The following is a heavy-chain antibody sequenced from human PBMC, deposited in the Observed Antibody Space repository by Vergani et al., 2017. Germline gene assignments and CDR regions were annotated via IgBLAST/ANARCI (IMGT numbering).Heavy chain of an antibody. CDR2: INHSGST. J-gene: IGHJ3*02. Sequence: QVQLQQWGAGLLKPSETLSLTCAVYGGSFSGYYWSWIRQPPGEGLEWIGEINHSGSTNYNPSLKSRVTISVDTSKNQFSLKLSSVTAADTAVYYCARELYYYDSSGYYRKDAFDIWGQGTMVTVSS. V-gene: IGHV4-34*01. CDR3: ARELYYYDSSGYYRKDAFDI. CDR1: GGSFSGYY. D-gene: IGHD3-22*01.